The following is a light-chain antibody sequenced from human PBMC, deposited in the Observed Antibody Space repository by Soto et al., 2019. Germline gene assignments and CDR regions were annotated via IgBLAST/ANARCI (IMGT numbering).Light chain of an antibody. CDR3: QQSSNWPPIT. CDR2: DAS. J-gene: IGKJ5*01. CDR1: QSVSSY. V-gene: IGKV3-11*01. Sequence: EIVLTQSPGTLSLSPGERATLPCRTSQSVSSYFAWYQQKPGQATRLLIYDASNTATGIPARFSGSGSGTDFTLTISSLEPEDFAVYYCQQSSNWPPITFGQGTRLEIK.